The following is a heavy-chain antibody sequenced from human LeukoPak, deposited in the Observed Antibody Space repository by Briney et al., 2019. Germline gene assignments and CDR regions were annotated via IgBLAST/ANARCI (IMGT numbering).Heavy chain of an antibody. CDR2: ISAYNGNT. D-gene: IGHD6-19*01. V-gene: IGHV1-18*01. CDR1: GYTFTTYG. CDR3: ARDFRSLGPEQWLKGY. J-gene: IGHJ4*02. Sequence: GASVKVSCKASGYTFTTYGISWLRQAPGQGLEWMGWISAYNGNTNYAQKLQDRVTMTTDTSTTTAYMELRSLRSDDTAVYYCARDFRSLGPEQWLKGYWGQGPLVTVSS.